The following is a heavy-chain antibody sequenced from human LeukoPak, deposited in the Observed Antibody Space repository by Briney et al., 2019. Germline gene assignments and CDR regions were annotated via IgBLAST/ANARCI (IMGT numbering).Heavy chain of an antibody. CDR2: ISAYNGNT. D-gene: IGHD3-9*01. CDR1: GYTFTSYG. V-gene: IGHV1-18*01. Sequence: ASVKVSCKASGYTFTSYGISWVRQAPGQGLEWMGWISAYNGNTNYAQKLQGRVTMTRNTSISTAYMELSSLRSEDTAVYYCARRAGYENYYYYYYMDVWGKGTTVTISS. J-gene: IGHJ6*03. CDR3: ARRAGYENYYYYYYMDV.